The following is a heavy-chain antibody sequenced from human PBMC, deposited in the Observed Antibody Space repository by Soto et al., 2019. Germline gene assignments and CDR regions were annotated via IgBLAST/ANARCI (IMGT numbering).Heavy chain of an antibody. CDR3: ARGIAAAGIIFPWWFDP. J-gene: IGHJ5*02. Sequence: LETLSLTCTVSGGSISSYYWSWIRQPPGKGLEWIGYIYYSGSTNYNPSLKSRVTISVDTSKNQFSLKLSSVTAADTAVYYCARGIAAAGIIFPWWFDPWGQGTLVTVSS. CDR1: GGSISSYY. D-gene: IGHD6-13*01. CDR2: IYYSGST. V-gene: IGHV4-59*01.